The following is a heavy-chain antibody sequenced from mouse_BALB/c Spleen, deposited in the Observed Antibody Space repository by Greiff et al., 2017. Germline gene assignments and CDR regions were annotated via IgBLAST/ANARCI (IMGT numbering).Heavy chain of an antibody. D-gene: IGHD2-1*01. V-gene: IGHV5-9*03. CDR1: GFTFSSYT. CDR2: ISSGGGNT. Sequence: EVKLMESGGGLVKPGGSLKLSCAASGFTFSSYTMSWVRQTPEKRLEWVATISSGGGNTYYPDSVKGRFTISRDNAKNNLYLQMSSLRSEDTALYYCARYGNYWFAYWGQGTLVTVSA. CDR3: ARYGNYWFAY. J-gene: IGHJ3*01.